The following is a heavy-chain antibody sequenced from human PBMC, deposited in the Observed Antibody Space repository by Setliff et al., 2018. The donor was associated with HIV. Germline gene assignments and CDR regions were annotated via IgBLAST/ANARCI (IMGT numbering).Heavy chain of an antibody. V-gene: IGHV3-11*04. Sequence: AGGSLRLSCAGSDSGASGFIFSDYFMTWVRQAPGKGLEWLCYISSSGTTTYYGDSVKGRFTISRDNAKNSVHLQMNSLRVEDTAVYFCAAQGVLWGQGTQVTVSS. CDR2: ISSSGTTT. CDR3: AAQGVL. CDR1: GFIFSDYF. J-gene: IGHJ4*02.